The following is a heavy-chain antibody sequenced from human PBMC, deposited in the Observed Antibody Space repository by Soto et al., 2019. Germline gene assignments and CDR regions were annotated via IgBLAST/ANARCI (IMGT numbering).Heavy chain of an antibody. J-gene: IGHJ6*02. Sequence: PPGKGLEWIGYIYYSGSTYYNPSLKSRVTISVDTSKNQFSLKLSSVTAADTAVYYCARDRPNHGSGSYGMDVWGQGTTVTAP. D-gene: IGHD3-10*01. V-gene: IGHV4-31*02. CDR3: ARDRPNHGSGSYGMDV. CDR2: IYYSGST.